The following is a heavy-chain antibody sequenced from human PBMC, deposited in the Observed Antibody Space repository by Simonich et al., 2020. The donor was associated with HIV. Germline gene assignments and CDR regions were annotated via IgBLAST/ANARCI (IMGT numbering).Heavy chain of an antibody. CDR3: ARGDYYNIFTAYAFDI. CDR1: GGSFSGYS. CDR2: INHSGST. D-gene: IGHD3-9*01. J-gene: IGHJ3*02. Sequence: QVQLQQWGAGLLKPSETLSFTCAVYGGSFSGYSWSWIRQPPGKGLEWIGEINHSGSTNYNPSLKSRVTVSVDTSKNQFSLKLSSVTAAETALYYCARGDYYNIFTAYAFDIWGQGTMVTVSS. V-gene: IGHV4-34*01.